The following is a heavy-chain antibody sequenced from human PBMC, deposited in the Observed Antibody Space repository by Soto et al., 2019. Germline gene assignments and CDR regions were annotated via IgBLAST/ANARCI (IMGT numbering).Heavy chain of an antibody. CDR1: GGSFSGYY. Sequence: SETLSLTCAVYGGSFSGYYWSWIRQPPGKGLEWIGEINHSGSTNYNPSLKSRVTISVDTSKNQFSLKLSSVTAADTAVYYCASTNYKLRFLDWLYPQNYYYGMDVWGQGTTVTVSS. CDR2: INHSGST. J-gene: IGHJ6*02. V-gene: IGHV4-34*01. CDR3: ASTNYKLRFLDWLYPQNYYYGMDV. D-gene: IGHD3-3*01.